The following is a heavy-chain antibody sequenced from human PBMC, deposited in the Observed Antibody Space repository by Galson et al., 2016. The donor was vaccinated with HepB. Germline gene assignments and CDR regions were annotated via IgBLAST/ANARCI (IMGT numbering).Heavy chain of an antibody. J-gene: IGHJ4*02. Sequence: QSGAEVKKPGESLRISCKASGYSFINNWIGWVRQLPGKGLEWMGTVHPGDSDTRYSPSFQGQVTISADKSISTAYLQWSSLKASDSGMYFCARSIAVAGPSDVWGQGTLVIVSS. CDR2: VHPGDSDT. CDR3: ARSIAVAGPSDV. V-gene: IGHV5-51*01. D-gene: IGHD6-19*01. CDR1: GYSFINNW.